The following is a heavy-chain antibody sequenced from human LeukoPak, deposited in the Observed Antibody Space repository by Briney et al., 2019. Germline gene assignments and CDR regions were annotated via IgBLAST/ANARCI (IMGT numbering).Heavy chain of an antibody. V-gene: IGHV3-74*01. D-gene: IGHD3-9*01. CDR2: INPDGSTI. CDR1: GFTFSNYW. Sequence: PGGSLRLSCAASGFTFSNYWVHWVRQAPGKGLVWVSRINPDGSTINYADSVKGRFTISRDNAKNTLYLQMNSLRAEDTAVYYCARVDGAFDIWGQGTMVTVSS. CDR3: ARVDGAFDI. J-gene: IGHJ3*02.